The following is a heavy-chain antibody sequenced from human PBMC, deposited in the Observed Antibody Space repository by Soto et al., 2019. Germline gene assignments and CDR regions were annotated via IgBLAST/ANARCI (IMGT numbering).Heavy chain of an antibody. V-gene: IGHV3-23*01. D-gene: IGHD5-18*01. CDR1: EFTFSNYA. J-gene: IGHJ4*02. CDR2: IYSGGGNT. CDR3: ARREVVYTNGPFDY. Sequence: EVQLLESGGGFVQPGGSLRLSCAASEFTFSNYAMGWVRQAPGKGLEWVSSIYSGGGNTDYADSVKGRLTISRDNSKHNLYLQMNSRRAEDMDIYYCARREVVYTNGPFDYWGQGTLVTLPS.